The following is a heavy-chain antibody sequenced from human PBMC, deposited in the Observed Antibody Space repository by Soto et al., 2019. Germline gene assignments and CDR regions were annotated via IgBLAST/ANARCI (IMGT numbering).Heavy chain of an antibody. J-gene: IGHJ4*02. CDR1: GGIFRSHV. CDR2: IIPIFDTP. D-gene: IGHD3-3*02. Sequence: QIQLVQSGVEMKKPGSSVKVSCKASGGIFRSHVISWVRQAPGQGLEWMGGIIPIFDTPNYAREFQGRVTIAADESTSTAYMELSSLRSEETAVYYCAVVITEYVAFWGLGTLVTVSS. V-gene: IGHV1-69*01. CDR3: AVVITEYVAF.